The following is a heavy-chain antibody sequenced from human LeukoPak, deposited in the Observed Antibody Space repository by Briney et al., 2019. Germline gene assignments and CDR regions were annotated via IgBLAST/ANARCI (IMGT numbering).Heavy chain of an antibody. V-gene: IGHV4-39*07. Sequence: SETLSLTCTVSRGSISGYYWGWIRQPPGKGLEWIGSIYYSGSTYYNPSLKSRVTISVGTSKNQFSLKLSSVTAADTAVYYCARESMVRGVLKDNWFDPWGQGTLVTVSS. J-gene: IGHJ5*02. D-gene: IGHD3-10*01. CDR1: RGSISGYY. CDR2: IYYSGST. CDR3: ARESMVRGVLKDNWFDP.